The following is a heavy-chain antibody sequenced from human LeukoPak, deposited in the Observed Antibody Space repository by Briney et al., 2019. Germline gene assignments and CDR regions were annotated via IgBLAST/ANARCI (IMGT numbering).Heavy chain of an antibody. Sequence: GGSLRLSCAASGFTFISYAMSWVRQAPGKGLEWVSGISGSGGSTYYADSVKGRFTISRDNSKNTLYLQMNSLRAEDTAVYYCAKDRKNTMIVVGFDCWGQGTLVTVSS. V-gene: IGHV3-23*01. CDR2: ISGSGGST. CDR1: GFTFISYA. D-gene: IGHD3-22*01. CDR3: AKDRKNTMIVVGFDC. J-gene: IGHJ4*02.